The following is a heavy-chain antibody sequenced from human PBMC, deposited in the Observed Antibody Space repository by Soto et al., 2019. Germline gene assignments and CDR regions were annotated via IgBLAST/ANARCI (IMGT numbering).Heavy chain of an antibody. Sequence: GGSLRLSCTGSGFTFGDYAMSWFRQAPGKGLEWVGFIRSKPYGVTAEYAASVEGRSTISRDDSKSIAYLQMNSLTTADTAVYYCARGIWEMATIRPENYWGQGTPVTVSS. V-gene: IGHV3-49*03. J-gene: IGHJ4*02. D-gene: IGHD5-12*01. CDR2: IRSKPYGVTA. CDR3: ARGIWEMATIRPENY. CDR1: GFTFGDYA.